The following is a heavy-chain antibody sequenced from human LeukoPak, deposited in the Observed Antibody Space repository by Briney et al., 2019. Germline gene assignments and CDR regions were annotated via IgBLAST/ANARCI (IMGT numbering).Heavy chain of an antibody. Sequence: SQTLSLTCTVSGGSISSGSYYWSWIRQPAGKGLEWIGRIYTSGSTNYNPSLKSRVTISVDTSKNQFSLKLSSVTAADTAVYYCARGINFGVATDAFDIWGQGTMVTVSS. D-gene: IGHD3-3*01. CDR2: IYTSGST. V-gene: IGHV4-61*02. CDR3: ARGINFGVATDAFDI. J-gene: IGHJ3*02. CDR1: GGSISSGSYY.